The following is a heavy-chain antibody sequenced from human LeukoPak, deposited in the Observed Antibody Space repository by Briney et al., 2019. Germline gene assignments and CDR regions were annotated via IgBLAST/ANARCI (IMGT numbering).Heavy chain of an antibody. V-gene: IGHV1-2*02. J-gene: IGHJ4*02. D-gene: IGHD2-2*02. CDR2: INPNSGGT. Sequence: ASVKVSCKASGYTFTGYYMHWVRQAPGQGLEWMGWINPNSGGTNYAQKFQGRVTMTRDTSISTAYMELSRLRSDDTAVYYCASAGYCSSTSCYNLVYWGQGTLVTVSS. CDR1: GYTFTGYY. CDR3: ASAGYCSSTSCYNLVY.